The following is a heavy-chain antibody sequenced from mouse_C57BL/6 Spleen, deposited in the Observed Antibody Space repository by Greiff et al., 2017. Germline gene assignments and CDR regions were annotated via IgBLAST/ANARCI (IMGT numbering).Heavy chain of an antibody. Sequence: EVHLVESGGGLVQPGGSMKLSCVASGFTFSNYWMNWVRQSPEKGLEWVAQIRLKSDNYATHYAESVKGRFTISRDDSKSSVYLQMNNLRAEDTGIYYCTGGGWLKFPYYAMDYWGQGTSVTVSS. D-gene: IGHD2-3*01. J-gene: IGHJ4*01. CDR2: IRLKSDNYAT. CDR1: GFTFSNYW. CDR3: TGGGWLKFPYYAMDY. V-gene: IGHV6-3*01.